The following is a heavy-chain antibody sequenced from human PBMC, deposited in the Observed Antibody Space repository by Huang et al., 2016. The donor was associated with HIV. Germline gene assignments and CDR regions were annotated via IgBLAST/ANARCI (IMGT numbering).Heavy chain of an antibody. CDR1: GGSISSTYY. D-gene: IGHD3-22*01. CDR3: D. J-gene: IGHJ4*02. Sequence: HLQLQESGPGLVKPSETLSLTCTVSGGSISSTYYWGWIRQPPGKGREWIANVYYSGNTFYNPSLKSRVTRSADTAVYYYVRQISRRDYYDSSGFLNDWGQGALVTVTS. V-gene: IGHV4-39*01. CDR2: VYYSGNT.